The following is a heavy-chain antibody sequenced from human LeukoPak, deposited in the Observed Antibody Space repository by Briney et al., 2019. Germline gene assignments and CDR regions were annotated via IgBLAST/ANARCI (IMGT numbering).Heavy chain of an antibody. V-gene: IGHV3-23*01. CDR1: GFTFSNYA. CDR3: AKDLEQSYSGWSASYDA. D-gene: IGHD6-19*01. J-gene: IGHJ5*02. Sequence: GGSLRLSCAASGFTFSNYAMSWVRQVPRKWLEWVSAISSGAGTTGYADSVKGRFTISRVNSKSTIYLQMNSLRAEDTAVYYCAKDLEQSYSGWSASYDAWGQGTLVTVSS. CDR2: ISSGAGTT.